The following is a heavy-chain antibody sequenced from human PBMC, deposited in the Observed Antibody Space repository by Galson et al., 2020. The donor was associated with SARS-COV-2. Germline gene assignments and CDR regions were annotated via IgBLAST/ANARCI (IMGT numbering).Heavy chain of an antibody. Sequence: SETRSLTCTVSGGSISSNNYYWGWIRQSPGKGLEWIGSIYYSGSTHYNPSLRSRVTISVDTSDNQFSLKLRSVTAADTAVYYCARHLYFCESSGYSRFEYFQNWGQGTLVTVSS. CDR2: IYYSGST. CDR1: GGSISSNNYY. V-gene: IGHV4-39*01. CDR3: ARHLYFCESSGYSRFEYFQN. D-gene: IGHD3-22*01. J-gene: IGHJ1*01.